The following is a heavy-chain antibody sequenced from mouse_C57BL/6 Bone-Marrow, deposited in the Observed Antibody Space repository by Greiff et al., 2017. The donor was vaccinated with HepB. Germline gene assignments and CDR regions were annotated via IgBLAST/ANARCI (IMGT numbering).Heavy chain of an antibody. V-gene: IGHV1-4*01. J-gene: IGHJ3*01. CDR2: INPSSGYT. CDR3: ASRSSYV. CDR1: GYTFTSYT. Sequence: VKLMESGAELARPGASVKMSCKASGYTFTSYTMHWVKQRPGQGLEWIGYINPSSGYTKYNQKFKDKATLTADKSSSTAYMQLSSLTSEDSAVYYCASRSSYVWGQGTLVTVSA. D-gene: IGHD1-1*01.